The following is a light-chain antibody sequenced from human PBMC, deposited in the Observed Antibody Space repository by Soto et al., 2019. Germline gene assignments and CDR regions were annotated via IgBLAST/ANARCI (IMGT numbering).Light chain of an antibody. V-gene: IGKV3-11*01. CDR1: QNISNY. CDR3: QQHANSTLT. J-gene: IGKJ4*01. CDR2: EAS. Sequence: IVLTQSPATLSLSPGIRATLSCRDSQNISNYLIWYQQTPGQAPRLXIYEASTRATGIPARFSGSGAGTEFTLTISSLEPEDFAVYYCQQHANSTLTFGGGTKVDIK.